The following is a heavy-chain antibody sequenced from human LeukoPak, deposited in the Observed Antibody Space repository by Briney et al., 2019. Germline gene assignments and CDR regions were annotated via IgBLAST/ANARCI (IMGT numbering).Heavy chain of an antibody. CDR1: GFTFSSYA. V-gene: IGHV3-23*01. J-gene: IGHJ6*02. CDR3: ARDNPSGRQLLYGNLYYYYGMDV. D-gene: IGHD2-2*02. CDR2: ISGSGGST. Sequence: GGSLRLSCAASGFTFSSYAMSWVRQAPGKGLEWVSAISGSGGSTYYADSVKGRFTISRDNSKNTLYLQMNSLRAEDTAVYYCARDNPSGRQLLYGNLYYYYGMDVWGQGTTVTVSS.